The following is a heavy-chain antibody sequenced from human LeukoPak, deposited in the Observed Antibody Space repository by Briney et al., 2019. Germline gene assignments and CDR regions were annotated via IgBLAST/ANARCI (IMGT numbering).Heavy chain of an antibody. CDR2: IIPILGIA. V-gene: IGHV1-69*04. CDR1: GGTFSSYA. D-gene: IGHD3-3*01. Sequence: SVKVSCKASGGTFSSYAISWVRQAPGQGLEWMGRIIPILGIANYAQKFQGRVTITADKPTSTAYMELSSLRSEDTAVYYCARTIRSGYVFGWFDPWGQGTLVTVSS. J-gene: IGHJ5*02. CDR3: ARTIRSGYVFGWFDP.